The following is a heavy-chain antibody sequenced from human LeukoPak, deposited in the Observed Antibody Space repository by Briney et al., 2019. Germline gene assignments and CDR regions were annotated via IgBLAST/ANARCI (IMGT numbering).Heavy chain of an antibody. CDR3: ATDFYDST. D-gene: IGHD3-22*01. V-gene: IGHV3-15*07. CDR1: GFSFYNAW. CDR2: IRSNSDGGTI. Sequence: AGGSLRLSCATSGFSFYNAWMNWVRQAPGKGLEWVGCIRSNSDGGTIDYAAPVKGRFTLSRDDSKDTLYLQMNSLQTEDTAVYYCATDFYDSTWGQGTLVTVSS. J-gene: IGHJ5*02.